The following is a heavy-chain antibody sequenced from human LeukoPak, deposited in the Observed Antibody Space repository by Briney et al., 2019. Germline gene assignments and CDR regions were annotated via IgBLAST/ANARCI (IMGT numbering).Heavy chain of an antibody. D-gene: IGHD6-19*01. V-gene: IGHV4-39*01. CDR3: ARRYSSGWYPGYFDY. CDR1: GGSISSISYY. J-gene: IGHJ4*02. CDR2: IYYSGST. Sequence: PSETLSLTCTVSGGSISSISYYCGWIRQPPGKGLEWIGSIYYSGSTYSNPSLESRVAISEDTSKNQFSLKLSSVTAADTAVYYCARRYSSGWYPGYFDYWGQGTLVTVSS.